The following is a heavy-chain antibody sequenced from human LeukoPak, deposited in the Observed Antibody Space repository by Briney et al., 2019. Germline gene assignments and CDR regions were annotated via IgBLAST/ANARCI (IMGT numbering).Heavy chain of an antibody. Sequence: ASLRVSCTASGYTSTSYGITWVRQAPGQGLEWVGWISAYNGNTNHAQKLQGRDTMSTDTATSTAYMELRSLRCDDTGIYYCARDWCYSSASEVGDYWGQGTLVTVSS. CDR3: ARDWCYSSASEVGDY. D-gene: IGHD6-6*01. V-gene: IGHV1-18*01. CDR2: ISAYNGNT. J-gene: IGHJ4*02. CDR1: GYTSTSYG.